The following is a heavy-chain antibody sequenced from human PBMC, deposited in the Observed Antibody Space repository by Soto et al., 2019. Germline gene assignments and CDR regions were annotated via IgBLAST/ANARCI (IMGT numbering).Heavy chain of an antibody. CDR1: GYSVSSNSSA. CDR2: TYYRSKLYN. D-gene: IGHD3-3*01. J-gene: IGHJ6*02. V-gene: IGHV6-1*01. Sequence: PSXTRSLTCRISGYSVSSNSSAGNWIRQSPSRGLEWLGMTYYRSKLYNDYAVSVKSRITINPDTSKNQFSLQLNSVTPEDTAVYYCERELLRFRNHYGRDVWGQGTTVNVSS. CDR3: ERELLRFRNHYGRDV.